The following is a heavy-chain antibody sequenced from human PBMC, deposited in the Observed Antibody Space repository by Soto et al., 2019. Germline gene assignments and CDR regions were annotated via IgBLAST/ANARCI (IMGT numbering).Heavy chain of an antibody. J-gene: IGHJ4*02. D-gene: IGHD6-13*01. Sequence: QVQLQESGPGLVKPSETLSLTCAVSGASITYYYWNWIRQPPGRGLEWIVSFSSTGSTVYNPPPMSRVTFSLDTSKNQFSLTLNSVTAADTAVYYCARGGGSPYHNHGFDVWGQGTLVTVSS. V-gene: IGHV4-59*01. CDR1: GASITYYY. CDR3: ARGGGSPYHNHGFDV. CDR2: FSSTGST.